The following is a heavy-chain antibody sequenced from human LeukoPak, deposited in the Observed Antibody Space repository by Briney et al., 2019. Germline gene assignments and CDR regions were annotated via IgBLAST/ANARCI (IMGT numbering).Heavy chain of an antibody. CDR1: GGSFSGYY. Sequence: SETLSLTCAVYGGSFSGYYWSWIRQPPGKGLEWIGEINHSGSTNYNPSLKSRVTISVDTSKNQFSLKLSSVTAADTAVYYCARKRVRWGSGSYVAPNWFDPWGQGTLVTVSS. V-gene: IGHV4-34*01. J-gene: IGHJ5*02. D-gene: IGHD3-10*01. CDR2: INHSGST. CDR3: ARKRVRWGSGSYVAPNWFDP.